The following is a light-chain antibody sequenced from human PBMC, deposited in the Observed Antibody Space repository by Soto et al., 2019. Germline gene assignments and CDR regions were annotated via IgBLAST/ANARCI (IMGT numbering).Light chain of an antibody. CDR3: QNYNSAPLT. Sequence: DIQMTQSPSSLSASVGDRFTITCRASQDISNALDWYQQKPGKVPKVLIYDTSILQSRVPARFSGSVSGTDFTLTISSLQPEDVATYYCQNYNSAPLTFGGGTNVE. J-gene: IGKJ4*01. CDR2: DTS. CDR1: QDISNA. V-gene: IGKV1-27*01.